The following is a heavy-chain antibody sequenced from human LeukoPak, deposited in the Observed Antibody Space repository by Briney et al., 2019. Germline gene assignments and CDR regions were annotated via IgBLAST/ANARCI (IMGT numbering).Heavy chain of an antibody. CDR1: GGSISNSSYY. Sequence: SETLSLTCTVSGGSISNSSYYWGWIRQPPGKGLEWIGSIYYSGSTYYNPSLKSRVTISVDTSKNQFSLKLSSVTAADTAVYYCARLYYYDSSGYYSGFDYWGQGTLVTVSS. CDR2: IYYSGST. J-gene: IGHJ4*02. V-gene: IGHV4-39*01. D-gene: IGHD3-22*01. CDR3: ARLYYYDSSGYYSGFDY.